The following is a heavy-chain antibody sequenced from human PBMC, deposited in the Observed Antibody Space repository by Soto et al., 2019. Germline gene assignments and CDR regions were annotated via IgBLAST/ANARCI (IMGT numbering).Heavy chain of an antibody. V-gene: IGHV4-31*02. CDR3: AGEPIDKGSGYYLPGNIWFDP. J-gene: IGHJ5*02. CDR2: IYYSGST. Sequence: WTWIRQHPGKGLEWIGYIYYSGSTYYNPSLKSRVTISVDTSKNQFSLNLSSVTAADTAIYYCAGEPIDKGSGYYLPGNIWFDPWGQGTPVTVSS. D-gene: IGHD3-22*01.